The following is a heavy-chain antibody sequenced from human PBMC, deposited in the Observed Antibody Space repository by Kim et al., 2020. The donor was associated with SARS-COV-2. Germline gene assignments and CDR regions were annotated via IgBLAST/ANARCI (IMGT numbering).Heavy chain of an antibody. J-gene: IGHJ6*02. CDR1: GFTFDDYA. D-gene: IGHD3-22*01. Sequence: GGSLRLSCAASGFTFDDYAMHWVRHAPGKGLEWVSLISGDGGSTYYADSVKGRFTISRDNSRNSLYLQMNSLRTEDTALYYCAKDARNYYDSSGYLSLLGYYGMDVWGQGTTVTVSS. CDR3: AKDARNYYDSSGYLSLLGYYGMDV. CDR2: ISGDGGST. V-gene: IGHV3-43*02.